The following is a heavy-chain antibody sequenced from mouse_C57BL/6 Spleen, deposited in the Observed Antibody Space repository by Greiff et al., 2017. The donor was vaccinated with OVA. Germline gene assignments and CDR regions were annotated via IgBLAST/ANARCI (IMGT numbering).Heavy chain of an antibody. J-gene: IGHJ2*01. CDR3: AGGGFYCDY. V-gene: IGHV5-17*01. CDR1: GFTFSDYG. Sequence: DVKLVESGGGLVKPGGSLKLSCAASGFTFSDYGMHWVRQAPEKGLEWVAYISSGSSTLYYADTVKGRFTISRDNAKNTLFLQMTSLRSEDTAMYYCAGGGFYCDYWGQGTTLTVSS. CDR2: ISSGSSTL.